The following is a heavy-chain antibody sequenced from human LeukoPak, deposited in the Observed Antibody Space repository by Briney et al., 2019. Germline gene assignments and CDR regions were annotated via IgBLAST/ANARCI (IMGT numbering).Heavy chain of an antibody. J-gene: IGHJ4*02. V-gene: IGHV3-9*01. CDR2: ISWNSGSI. CDR3: ARTTIFGITDY. D-gene: IGHD3-3*01. Sequence: GGSLRLSCAASGFTFDDYAMHWVRQAPGKGLEWVSGISWNSGSIGYADSVKGRFTISRDNAKNSLYLQMNSLRAEDTALYYCARTTIFGITDYWGQGTLVTVSS. CDR1: GFTFDDYA.